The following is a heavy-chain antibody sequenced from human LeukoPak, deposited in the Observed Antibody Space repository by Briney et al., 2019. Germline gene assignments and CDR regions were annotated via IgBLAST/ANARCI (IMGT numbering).Heavy chain of an antibody. Sequence: GGSLRLSCAASGFTFSDYYMSWIRQAPGKGLEWVSYISSSGSTIYYADSVKGRFTISRDNAKNSLYLQMNSLRAEDTALYYCAKGPTAAFIDYWGQGTLVTVSS. CDR2: ISSSGSTI. V-gene: IGHV3-11*01. CDR3: AKGPTAAFIDY. J-gene: IGHJ4*02. CDR1: GFTFSDYY. D-gene: IGHD2-2*01.